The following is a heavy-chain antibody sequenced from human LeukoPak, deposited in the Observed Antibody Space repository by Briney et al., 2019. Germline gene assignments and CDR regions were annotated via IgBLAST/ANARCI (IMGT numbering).Heavy chain of an antibody. CDR2: INPNSGGT. V-gene: IGHV1-2*02. D-gene: IGHD3-22*01. Sequence: GASVKVSCTASGYTFTGYYMHWVRQAPGQGLEWMGWINPNSGGTSYAQKFQGRVTMTRDTSISTAYMELSRLRSDDTAVYYCARQGYDSSGYYFDYWGQGTLVTVSS. CDR3: ARQGYDSSGYYFDY. J-gene: IGHJ4*02. CDR1: GYTFTGYY.